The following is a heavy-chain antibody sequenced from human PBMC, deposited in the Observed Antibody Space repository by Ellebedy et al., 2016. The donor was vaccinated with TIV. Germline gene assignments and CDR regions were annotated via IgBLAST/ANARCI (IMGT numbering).Heavy chain of an antibody. Sequence: PGGSLRLSCAASGFTFSSYYWGWFRQPPGKGLEWIGNIYYSGNTDYNPSLKSRVSISVDTSKNQFSLKLRSVTAADTAVYYCARNPPTYNWVDSWGQGTLVTVSS. V-gene: IGHV4-39*01. CDR1: GFTFSSYY. CDR3: ARNPPTYNWVDS. J-gene: IGHJ5*01. CDR2: IYYSGNT.